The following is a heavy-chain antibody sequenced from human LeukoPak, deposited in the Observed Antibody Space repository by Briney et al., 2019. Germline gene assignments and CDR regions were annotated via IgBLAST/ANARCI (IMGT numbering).Heavy chain of an antibody. D-gene: IGHD3-16*02. CDR3: ARRGSYRYTSYFDY. CDR1: GYSISSGYY. V-gene: IGHV4-38-2*02. CDR2: IYHSGST. J-gene: IGHJ4*02. Sequence: SETLSLTCTVSGYSISSGYYWGWIRQPPGKGLEWIGSIYHSGSTNYNPSLKSRATISVDKSKNQFSLKLSSVTAADTAVYYCARRGSYRYTSYFDYWGQGTLVTVSS.